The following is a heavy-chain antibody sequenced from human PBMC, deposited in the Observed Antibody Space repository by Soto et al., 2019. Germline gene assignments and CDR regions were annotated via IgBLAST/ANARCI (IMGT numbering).Heavy chain of an antibody. J-gene: IGHJ3*02. Sequence: ASVKVSCKASGYTFTSYDINWVRQATGQGLEWMGWMNPNSGNTGYAQKFQGRVTMTRNTSISTAYMELSSLRSEDTAVYYCARRQSSTSCYYGQRCRRAFDIWGQGTMVTIS. V-gene: IGHV1-8*01. CDR1: GYTFTSYD. CDR3: ARRQSSTSCYYGQRCRRAFDI. D-gene: IGHD2-2*01. CDR2: MNPNSGNT.